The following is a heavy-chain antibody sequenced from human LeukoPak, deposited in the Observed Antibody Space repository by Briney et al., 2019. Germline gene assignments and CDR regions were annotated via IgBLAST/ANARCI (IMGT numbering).Heavy chain of an antibody. V-gene: IGHV3-20*04. J-gene: IGHJ6*03. CDR3: ARDFNWNYVLGYYYYMDV. D-gene: IGHD1-7*01. CDR1: GFTFDDYG. Sequence: PGGSLRLSCAASGFTFDDYGMSWVRQAPGKGLEWVSGINWNGGSTGYADSVKGRFTISRDNAKNSLYLQMNSLRAEDTALYYCARDFNWNYVLGYYYYMDVWGKGTTVTVSS. CDR2: INWNGGST.